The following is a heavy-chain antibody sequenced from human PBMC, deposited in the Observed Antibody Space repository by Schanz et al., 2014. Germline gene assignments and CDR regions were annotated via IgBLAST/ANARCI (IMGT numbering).Heavy chain of an antibody. Sequence: EMQLLESGGGLIQPGGSLRLSCAASGFTFSTHAMSWVRQAPGKGLEWVSSISGSGGSTYYADSVKGRFTMSRDNAKNSVFLQMNSLRAEDTAVYYCAASSGWHPSTDYWGQGTLVTVSS. V-gene: IGHV3-23*01. CDR1: GFTFSTHA. J-gene: IGHJ4*02. D-gene: IGHD6-19*01. CDR2: ISGSGGST. CDR3: AASSGWHPSTDY.